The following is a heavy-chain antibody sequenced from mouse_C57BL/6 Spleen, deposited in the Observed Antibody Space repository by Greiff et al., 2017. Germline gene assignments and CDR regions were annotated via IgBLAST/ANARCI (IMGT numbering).Heavy chain of an antibody. Sequence: VQLQQSGAELAKPGASVKLSCKASGYTFTSYWMHWVKQRPGQGLEWIGYINPSSGYTKYNQKFKDKSTLTADKSSSTAYMQLSSLTYEDSAVYYCARGGDDYDAWFAYWGQGTLVTVSA. CDR1: GYTFTSYW. D-gene: IGHD2-4*01. V-gene: IGHV1-7*01. J-gene: IGHJ3*01. CDR2: INPSSGYT. CDR3: ARGGDDYDAWFAY.